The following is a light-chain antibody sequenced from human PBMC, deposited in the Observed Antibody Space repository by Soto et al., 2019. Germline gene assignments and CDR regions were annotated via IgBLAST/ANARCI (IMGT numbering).Light chain of an antibody. CDR1: QSVSSGD. V-gene: IGKV3-20*01. J-gene: IGKJ2*01. Sequence: ETVMTQSPGTLSLSPGERATLSCRASQSVSSGDLAWYQQKPGQAPRLLIFGASNRATGIPDRFTGSGSGTDFTLTISRLAPEDFAVYYCQQYGISQNTFGQGTKLEIK. CDR2: GAS. CDR3: QQYGISQNT.